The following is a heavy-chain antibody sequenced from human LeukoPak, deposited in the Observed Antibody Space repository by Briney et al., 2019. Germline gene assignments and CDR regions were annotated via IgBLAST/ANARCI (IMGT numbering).Heavy chain of an antibody. V-gene: IGHV1-8*01. CDR2: MNPNSGKT. CDR3: AIRMYCGNTTCYARGSGAGSCYFDY. Sequence: GPSVKVSCKASAYTFTSYDINWVRQAAGQGLEWMGWMNPNSGKTVYAHKFQGRVTMTRNTSISTVYMELSSLRSEDTAVYYCAIRMYCGNTTCYARGSGAGSCYFDYWGQGTLVTVSS. D-gene: IGHD2-2*01. J-gene: IGHJ4*02. CDR1: AYTFTSYD.